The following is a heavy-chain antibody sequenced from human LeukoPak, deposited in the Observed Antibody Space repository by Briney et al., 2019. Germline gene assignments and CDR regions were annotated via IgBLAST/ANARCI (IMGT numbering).Heavy chain of an antibody. CDR2: IYSGGNT. CDR3: ARGMGTSWSHGP. Sequence: GGSLRLSCAASGFTFSSYAMSWVRQAPGKGLEWVSLIYSGGNTYYADSVKGRFTISRDNSKNTLYLQMNSLRAEDTAVCYCARGMGTSWSHGPWGQGTLVTVSS. CDR1: GFTFSSYA. D-gene: IGHD6-13*01. V-gene: IGHV3-53*01. J-gene: IGHJ5*02.